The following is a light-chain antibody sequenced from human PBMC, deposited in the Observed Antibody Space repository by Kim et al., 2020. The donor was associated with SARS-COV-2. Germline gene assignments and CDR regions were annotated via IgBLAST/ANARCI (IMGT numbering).Light chain of an antibody. CDR3: SSYSSSVFYYV. CDR2: SVT. J-gene: IGLJ1*01. CDR1: SNDIGTYSY. V-gene: IGLV2-14*03. Sequence: QSITISCTGTSNDIGTYSYVSCYQQHPAKAPKLIIYSVTKRPLGVSDRFSGSKSGNTASLTISGLQADDEANYYCSSYSSSVFYYVFGTGTKVTVL.